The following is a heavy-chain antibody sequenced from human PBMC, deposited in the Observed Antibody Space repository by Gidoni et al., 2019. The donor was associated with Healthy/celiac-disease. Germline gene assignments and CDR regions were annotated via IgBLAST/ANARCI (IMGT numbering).Heavy chain of an antibody. D-gene: IGHD2-2*02. CDR1: GGSVSSGSYY. J-gene: IGHJ5*02. CDR2: IYYSGST. V-gene: IGHV4-61*01. CDR3: AEGGVYCSSTSCYNGWFDP. Sequence: QVQLQESGPGLVKPSETLSLTCTVSGGSVSSGSYYWSWIRQPPGKGLELIGYIYYSGSTNYDPSLKSRVTISVDTSKNQFSLKLSSVTAADTAVYYCAEGGVYCSSTSCYNGWFDPWGQGTLVTVSS.